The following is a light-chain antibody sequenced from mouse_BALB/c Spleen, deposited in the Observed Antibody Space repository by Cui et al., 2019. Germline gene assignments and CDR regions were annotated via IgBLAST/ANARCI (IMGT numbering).Light chain of an antibody. J-gene: IGLJ1*01. V-gene: IGLV1*01. CDR1: TGAVTTSNY. CDR2: GTN. CDR3: ALWYSNHWV. Sequence: QAVVTQEAAVTTSPGEAVTLPCRQSTGAVTTSNYPNWVQKNPDHLFTVLIGGTNNRAPGVPARFSGSLIGDKAALPITGAQTEDEAIYFCALWYSNHWVFGGGTKLTVL.